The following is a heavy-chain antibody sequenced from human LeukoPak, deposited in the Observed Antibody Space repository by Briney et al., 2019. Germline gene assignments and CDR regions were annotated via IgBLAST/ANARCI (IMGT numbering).Heavy chain of an antibody. Sequence: GGSLELSCAASGFPFSSYAMHWVRQAPGKGLEWVAVISYDGTNKKYADSVKGRFTISRDNSKNTLYLQMNSLRPEGTTVYYCAKSRHPYNWNDGAFFDYWGQGTLVTVSS. D-gene: IGHD1-20*01. CDR3: AKSRHPYNWNDGAFFDY. CDR1: GFPFSSYA. CDR2: ISYDGTNK. V-gene: IGHV3-30*04. J-gene: IGHJ4*02.